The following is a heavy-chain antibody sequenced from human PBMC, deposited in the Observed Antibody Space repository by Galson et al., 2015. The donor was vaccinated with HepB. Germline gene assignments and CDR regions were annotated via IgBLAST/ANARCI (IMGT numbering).Heavy chain of an antibody. CDR3: ARMATGTPERGDAFDI. V-gene: IGHV4-34*01. D-gene: IGHD1-1*01. CDR2: INHSGST. J-gene: IGHJ3*02. CDR1: GGSFSGYY. Sequence: SETLSLTCAVYGGSFSGYYWSWIRQPPGKGLEWIGEINHSGSTNYNPSLKSRVTISVDTSKNQFSLKLSSVTAADTAVYYCARMATGTPERGDAFDIWGQGTMVTVSS.